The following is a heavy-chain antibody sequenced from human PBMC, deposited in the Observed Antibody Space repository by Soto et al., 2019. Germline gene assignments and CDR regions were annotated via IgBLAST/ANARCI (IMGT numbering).Heavy chain of an antibody. CDR1: GYPFSKYG. Sequence: QLQLVQSGAEVERPGASVRVSCKAYGYPFSKYGISWIRQAPGQGLEWMGWIKPDNGDTNYAQKFQGRVTMTTDTSSNTAYMELRSLRSDDTAVYYCATSYDSGFDPWGXGXXXXXSS. V-gene: IGHV1-18*04. J-gene: IGHJ5*02. CDR2: IKPDNGDT. D-gene: IGHD5-12*01. CDR3: ATSYDSGFDP.